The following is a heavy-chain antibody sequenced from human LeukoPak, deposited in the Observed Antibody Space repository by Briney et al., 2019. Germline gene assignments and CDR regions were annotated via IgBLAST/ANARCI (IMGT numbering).Heavy chain of an antibody. V-gene: IGHV3-21*01. Sequence: GGSLRLSCAASGFTFSSCSMNWVRQAPGKGLEWVSSISSSSSYIYYADSVKGRFTISRDNAKNSLYLQMNSLRAEDTAVYYCARDDGSSWYGSEYFQHWGQGTLVTVSS. J-gene: IGHJ1*01. D-gene: IGHD6-13*01. CDR3: ARDDGSSWYGSEYFQH. CDR2: ISSSSSYI. CDR1: GFTFSSCS.